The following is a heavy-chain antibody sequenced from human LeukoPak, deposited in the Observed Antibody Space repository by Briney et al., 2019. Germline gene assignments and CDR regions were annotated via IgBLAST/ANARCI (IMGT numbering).Heavy chain of an antibody. CDR2: IWYDGSNK. V-gene: IGHV3-33*01. CDR1: GFTFSRYG. D-gene: IGHD3-16*01. CDR3: ARGHFYTDLLTNDCVRYFDY. J-gene: IGHJ4*02. Sequence: PGGSLRLSCAASGFTFSRYGMQWVRQAPGRGGEGVAVIWYDGSNKYYVVYVKGQFTISRDNSKNTLYMQISSLRAEDTAVYYCARGHFYTDLLTNDCVRYFDYWGQGTLVTVSS.